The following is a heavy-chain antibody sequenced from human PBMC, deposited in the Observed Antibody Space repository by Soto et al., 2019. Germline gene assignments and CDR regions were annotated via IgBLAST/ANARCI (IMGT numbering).Heavy chain of an antibody. D-gene: IGHD5-12*01. V-gene: IGHV1-69*15. J-gene: IGHJ5*02. Sequence: QVHLVQSGAEVKKPGSSVNVSCKASGGTFSNYAITWVRQAPGQGLEWVGRIIPIFGTTNVAQKFQGRGTITADESTTTAYMELSGLSSDDTAVYYCAKDGGADGYFGNWLDPWGQGTLVTVSS. CDR2: IIPIFGTT. CDR3: AKDGGADGYFGNWLDP. CDR1: GGTFSNYA.